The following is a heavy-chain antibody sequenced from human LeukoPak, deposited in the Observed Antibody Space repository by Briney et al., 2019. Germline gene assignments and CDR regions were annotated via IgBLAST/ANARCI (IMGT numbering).Heavy chain of an antibody. Sequence: ASVTVSCKASGYTFTSYDINWVRQAPGQGLEWMGWMNPNSGNTSYAQKFQGRVTMTRNTSKSTAYMELSSLRSEDTAVYYCARIGVDMTGALSDFDYWGQGTLVTVPS. D-gene: IGHD3-9*01. J-gene: IGHJ4*02. CDR2: MNPNSGNT. V-gene: IGHV1-8*01. CDR3: ARIGVDMTGALSDFDY. CDR1: GYTFTSYD.